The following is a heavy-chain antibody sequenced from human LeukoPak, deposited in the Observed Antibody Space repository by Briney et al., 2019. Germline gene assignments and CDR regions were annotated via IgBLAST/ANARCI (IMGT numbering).Heavy chain of an antibody. V-gene: IGHV3-74*01. D-gene: IGHD6-19*01. CDR3: AKAPFSSGWYWFDY. CDR2: NNGDGSTT. CDR1: GFSLSGYW. J-gene: IGHJ4*02. Sequence: GGSLRLSCVASGFSLSGYWMYWVRQAPGKGLMYISRNNGDGSTTNYADVVKGRFTMSRDNVKNTLYLQMNSLRVEDTAVYYCAKAPFSSGWYWFDYWGQGTLVTVSS.